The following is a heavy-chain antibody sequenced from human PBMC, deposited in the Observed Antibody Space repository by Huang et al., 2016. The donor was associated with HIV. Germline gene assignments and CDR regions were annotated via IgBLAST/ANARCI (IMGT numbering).Heavy chain of an antibody. D-gene: IGHD1-1*01. CDR3: ARDHGTGVTFNYFDS. V-gene: IGHV3-23*01. CDR2: ISGSCSST. J-gene: IGHJ4*02. CDR1: RFIFSNSA. Sequence: EVQLLDSGGGLVQPGGSLRLSCAASRFIFSNSAMSWVRQAPGKGLECVNGISGSCSSTYYADSVKGRFTISRDNSKNTLFLQMSSLRAEDTAIYCARDHGTGVTFNYFDSWGQGTLVTVSS.